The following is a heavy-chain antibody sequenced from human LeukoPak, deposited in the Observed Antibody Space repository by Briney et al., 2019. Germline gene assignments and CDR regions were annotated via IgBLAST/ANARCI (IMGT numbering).Heavy chain of an antibody. Sequence: PGGSLRLSCAASGFTFSSYSMNWVRQAPGKGLEWVSSISSSSSYIYYADSVKGRFTISRDNAKNSLYLQMNSPRAEDTAVYYCARVRSSGYYSHDAFDIWGQGTMVTVSS. V-gene: IGHV3-21*04. CDR1: GFTFSSYS. D-gene: IGHD3-22*01. CDR3: ARVRSSGYYSHDAFDI. J-gene: IGHJ3*02. CDR2: ISSSSSYI.